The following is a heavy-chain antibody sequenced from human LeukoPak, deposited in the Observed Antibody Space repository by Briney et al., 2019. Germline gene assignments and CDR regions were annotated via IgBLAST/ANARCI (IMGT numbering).Heavy chain of an antibody. D-gene: IGHD1-26*01. V-gene: IGHV1-2*02. J-gene: IGHJ4*02. CDR3: ARARSGSYLYGY. CDR1: GYTFTGYY. Sequence: ASEKVSCKASGYTFTGYYMHWVRQAPGQGLEWMGWINPNSSGTNYAQKFQGRVTMTRDTSISTAYMELSGLRSDDTAVYYCARARSGSYLYGYWGQGTLVTVSS. CDR2: INPNSSGT.